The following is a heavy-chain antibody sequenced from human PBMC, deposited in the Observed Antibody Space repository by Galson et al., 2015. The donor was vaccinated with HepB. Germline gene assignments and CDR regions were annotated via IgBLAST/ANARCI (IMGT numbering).Heavy chain of an antibody. D-gene: IGHD3-22*01. CDR3: ARDGPRYYYDSSGSPGYYYYGMDV. V-gene: IGHV3-30*04. CDR2: ISYDGSNK. CDR1: GFTFSSYA. Sequence: LRLSYAASGFTFSSYAMHWVRQAPGKGLEWVAVISYDGSNKYYADSVKGRFTISRDNSKNTLYLQMNSLRAEDTAVYYCARDGPRYYYDSSGSPGYYYYGMDVWGQGTTVIVSS. J-gene: IGHJ6*02.